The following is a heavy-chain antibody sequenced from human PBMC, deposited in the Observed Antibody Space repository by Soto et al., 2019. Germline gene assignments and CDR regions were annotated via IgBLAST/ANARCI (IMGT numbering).Heavy chain of an antibody. D-gene: IGHD3-3*01. CDR3: ARDDFWSGYLRVNYFDY. J-gene: IGHJ4*02. CDR2: IKQDGSEK. V-gene: IGHV3-7*05. Sequence: RLSCAASGFTFSSYWMSWVRQAPGKGLEWVANIKQDGSEKYYVDSVKGRFTISRDNAKNSLYLQMNSLRAEDTAVYYCARDDFWSGYLRVNYFDYWGQGTLVTVSS. CDR1: GFTFSSYW.